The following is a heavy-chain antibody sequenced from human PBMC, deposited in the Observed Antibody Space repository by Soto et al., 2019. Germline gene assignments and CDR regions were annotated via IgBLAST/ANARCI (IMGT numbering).Heavy chain of an antibody. CDR2: INHSGST. D-gene: IGHD3-22*01. Sequence: SETLSLTCAFYGGSFSGYYWSWIRQPPGKGLEWIGEINHSGSTNYNPSLKSRVTISVDTSKNQFSLKLSSVTAADTAVYYCASIGATMLVAFDYWGQGTLVTVSS. V-gene: IGHV4-34*01. CDR1: GGSFSGYY. CDR3: ASIGATMLVAFDY. J-gene: IGHJ4*02.